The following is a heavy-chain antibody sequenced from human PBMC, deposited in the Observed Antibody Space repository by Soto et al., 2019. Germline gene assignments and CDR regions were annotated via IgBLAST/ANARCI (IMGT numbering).Heavy chain of an antibody. CDR3: ARVSVDVPE. Sequence: QLVQSGAEVKKPGASVRVSCKTSGPTFIAYYIHWVRQAPGQGLEWMGRIDPKSGGTTYEQKFLGRFTMTRDTSITTAYMDLNRLTSDDTAVYYCARVSVDVPEWGQGTRITVSS. V-gene: IGHV1-2*02. CDR1: GPTFIAYY. D-gene: IGHD5-12*01. CDR2: IDPKSGGT. J-gene: IGHJ4*02.